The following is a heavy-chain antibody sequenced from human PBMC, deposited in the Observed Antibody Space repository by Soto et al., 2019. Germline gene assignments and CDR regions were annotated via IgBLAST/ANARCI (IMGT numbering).Heavy chain of an antibody. CDR2: IIPIFGTA. Sequence: SVKVSCKASGGTFSSYTISWVRQAPGQGLEWMGGIIPIFGTANYAQKFQGRVTITADESTSTAYMELSSLRSEDTAVYYCARGNHRWLQLWYFDLWGRGTLITVSS. V-gene: IGHV1-69*13. J-gene: IGHJ2*01. CDR1: GGTFSSYT. CDR3: ARGNHRWLQLWYFDL. D-gene: IGHD5-12*01.